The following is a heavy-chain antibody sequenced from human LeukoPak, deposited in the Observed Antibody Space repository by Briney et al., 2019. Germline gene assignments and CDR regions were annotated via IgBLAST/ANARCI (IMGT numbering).Heavy chain of an antibody. CDR2: MNYGGSS. V-gene: IGHV4-39*01. CDR1: GGSLSSSSSSY. J-gene: IGHJ4*02. D-gene: IGHD5-24*01. Sequence: PSETLSLTCTASGGSLSSSSSSYWSWIRQPPGKGLEWIGSMNYGGSSHYNPSLKSRVTISVDTSKNQFSLKLSSVTAADTAVYYCARLEEMATAPYYFDYWGQGTLVTVSS. CDR3: ARLEEMATAPYYFDY.